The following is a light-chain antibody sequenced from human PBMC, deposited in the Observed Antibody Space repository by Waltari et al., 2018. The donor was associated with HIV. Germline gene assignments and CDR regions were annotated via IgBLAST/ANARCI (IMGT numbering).Light chain of an antibody. J-gene: IGLJ1*01. CDR3: AAWDGSLSGHYV. Sequence: QSVLTQPPSASGSPGQRVSFPCSGSSSNTGSNYVYWYQQPPETAPQPLIIRNNLRTAGVPDVFSGSRSATSASLAISGLRSEDEADYYCAAWDGSLSGHYVFGTGTKVTVL. V-gene: IGLV1-47*01. CDR1: SSNTGSNY. CDR2: RNN.